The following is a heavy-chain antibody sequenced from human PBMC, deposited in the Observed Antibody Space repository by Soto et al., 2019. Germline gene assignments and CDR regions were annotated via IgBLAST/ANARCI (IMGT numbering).Heavy chain of an antibody. D-gene: IGHD3-16*01. CDR1: GFTFSSYG. J-gene: IGHJ3*02. CDR2: IWYDGSNK. Sequence: PGGSLRLSCAASGFTFSSYGMHWVRQAPGKGLEWVAVIWYDGSNKYYADSVKGRFTISRDNSKNTLYLQMNSLRAEDTAVYYCARDRGYYDYIWYAFDIWGQGTMVTVSS. CDR3: ARDRGYYDYIWYAFDI. V-gene: IGHV3-33*01.